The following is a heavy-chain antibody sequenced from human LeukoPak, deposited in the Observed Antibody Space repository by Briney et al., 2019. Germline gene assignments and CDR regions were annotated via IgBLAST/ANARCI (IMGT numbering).Heavy chain of an antibody. CDR2: IIPIFGTA. D-gene: IGHD3-22*01. Sequence: SVKVSCKASAGTFSSYAISWVRQAPGQGLEWMGGIIPIFGTANYAQKFQGRVTITTDESTSTAYMELSSLRSEDTAVYYCARTAYYYDSSVRYFDYWGQGTLVTVSS. V-gene: IGHV1-69*05. CDR3: ARTAYYYDSSVRYFDY. CDR1: AGTFSSYA. J-gene: IGHJ4*02.